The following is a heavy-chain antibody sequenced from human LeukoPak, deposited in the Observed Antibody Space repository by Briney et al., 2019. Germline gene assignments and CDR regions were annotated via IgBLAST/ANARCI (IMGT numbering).Heavy chain of an antibody. CDR3: ARDPRVSGYDSTGY. CDR2: ISSSSSYI. D-gene: IGHD5-12*01. CDR1: GFTFSSYS. Sequence: GGSLRLSCAASGFTFSSYSMNWVRQAPGKGLEWVSSISSSSSYIYYADSVKGRFTISRDNAKNSLYLQMNSLRAEDTAVYYCARDPRVSGYDSTGYWGQGTLVTVSS. V-gene: IGHV3-21*01. J-gene: IGHJ4*02.